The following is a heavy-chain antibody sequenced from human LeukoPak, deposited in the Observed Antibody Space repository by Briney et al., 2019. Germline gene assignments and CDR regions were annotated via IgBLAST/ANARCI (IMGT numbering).Heavy chain of an antibody. Sequence: ASVKVSCKASGYTFTNFGMNWVRQAPGQGLEWMGWINTNTGNPAYAQGFTGRFVFSLDTSVSTAYLQISGLKAEDTAVYYCAGLRRNYYDDSGYHFDYWGQGTLVTVSS. V-gene: IGHV7-4-1*02. CDR3: AGLRRNYYDDSGYHFDY. J-gene: IGHJ4*02. D-gene: IGHD3-22*01. CDR1: GYTFTNFG. CDR2: INTNTGNP.